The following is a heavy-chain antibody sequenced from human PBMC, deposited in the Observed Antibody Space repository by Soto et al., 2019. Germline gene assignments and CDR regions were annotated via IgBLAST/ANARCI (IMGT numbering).Heavy chain of an antibody. V-gene: IGHV3-9*01. Sequence: EVQLVESGGGLVQPGRSLRLSCAASGFTFDDYAMHWVRQAPGKGLEWVSGISWNSGSIGYANSVKGRFTISRDNAENSLYLQMNSLRAEDTALYYCAKTAVAGTFDYYYYMDVWGKGTTVTVSS. D-gene: IGHD6-19*01. CDR2: ISWNSGSI. J-gene: IGHJ6*03. CDR3: AKTAVAGTFDYYYYMDV. CDR1: GFTFDDYA.